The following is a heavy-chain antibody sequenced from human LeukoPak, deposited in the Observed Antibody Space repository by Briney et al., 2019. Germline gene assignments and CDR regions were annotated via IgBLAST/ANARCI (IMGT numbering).Heavy chain of an antibody. CDR1: GYGFTIYY. V-gene: IGHV1-46*03. CDR2: INPSVGGT. CDR3: ARHGSGRYYPAEGRVDY. D-gene: IGHD3-10*01. J-gene: IGHJ4*02. Sequence: AASVKASCKAFGYGFTIYYIHWVPQAPGQRLEWMGIINPSVGGTTYARKLQGRVTMTRDTSTSTVYMALSSLRSEDTAVYYCARHGSGRYYPAEGRVDYWGQGTLVTVSS.